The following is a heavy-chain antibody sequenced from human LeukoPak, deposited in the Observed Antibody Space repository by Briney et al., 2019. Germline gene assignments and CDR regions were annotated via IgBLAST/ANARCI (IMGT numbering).Heavy chain of an antibody. J-gene: IGHJ4*02. CDR3: AKANYDILTGISLGIDY. V-gene: IGHV3-21*01. CDR2: ISSSSSYI. CDR1: GFTFSSYS. Sequence: PGGSLRLSCAASGFTFSSYSMNWVRQAPGKGLEWVSSISSSSSYIYYADSVKGRFTISRDNSKNTLYLQMNSLRAEDTAVYYCAKANYDILTGISLGIDYWGQGTLVTVSS. D-gene: IGHD3-9*01.